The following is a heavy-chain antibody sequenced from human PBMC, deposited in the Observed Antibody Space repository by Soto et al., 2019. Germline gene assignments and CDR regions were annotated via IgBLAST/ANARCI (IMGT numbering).Heavy chain of an antibody. CDR3: ARHQGSSYYYYYYGMDV. J-gene: IGHJ6*02. CDR2: IYYSGST. D-gene: IGHD6-6*01. Sequence: PSETLSLTCTVSGGSISSYYWGWIRQPPGKGLEWIGSIYYSGSTYYNPSLKSRVTISVDTSKNQFSLKLSSVTAADTAVYYCARHQGSSYYYYYYGMDVWGQGTTVTVSS. V-gene: IGHV4-39*01. CDR1: GGSISSYY.